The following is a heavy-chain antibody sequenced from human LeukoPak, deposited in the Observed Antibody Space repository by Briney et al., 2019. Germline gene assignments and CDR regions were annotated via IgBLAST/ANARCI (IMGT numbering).Heavy chain of an antibody. D-gene: IGHD3-22*01. V-gene: IGHV4-39*01. CDR3: ARRRYYDGSGYLE. J-gene: IGHJ1*01. CDR2: IYYSGRT. Sequence: SETLSLTYSVSGDSVSRSDSYWDWIRQPPGKGLEWIGTIYYSGRTYYSPSLKGRVTMSVDPSNNQFSLSLRSVTAADTAIYYCARRRYYDGSGYLEWGQGTLLSVSS. CDR1: GDSVSRSDSY.